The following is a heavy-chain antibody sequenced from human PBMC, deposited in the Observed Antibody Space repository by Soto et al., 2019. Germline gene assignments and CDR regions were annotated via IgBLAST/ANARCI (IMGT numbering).Heavy chain of an antibody. CDR3: ARDVSVMTSVFGF. Sequence: QVHLVQSGAEVKRPGSSVRVSCRASGGTFYTYAFTWVRQAPGHGLEWMGGITPMIGTTKYAQKFHGRVTFSTDEPASTAYVDLSNLRSDDTAVYYCARDVSVMTSVFGFWGQGTLITVSS. V-gene: IGHV1-69*01. J-gene: IGHJ4*02. D-gene: IGHD3-10*01. CDR2: ITPMIGTT. CDR1: GGTFYTYA.